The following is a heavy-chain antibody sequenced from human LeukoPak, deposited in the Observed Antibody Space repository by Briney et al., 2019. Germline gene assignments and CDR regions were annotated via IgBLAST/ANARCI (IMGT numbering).Heavy chain of an antibody. Sequence: RAGGSLRLSCAASGFTFSSYWMHWVRQVPGKGLAWVSRINSDGSSTSYADSVKGRFTISRDNAKNTLYVQMNSLRAEDTAVYYCSTGPGQAFDIWGRGTTVTVSS. CDR2: INSDGSST. CDR3: STGPGQAFDI. J-gene: IGHJ3*02. V-gene: IGHV3-74*01. D-gene: IGHD1-14*01. CDR1: GFTFSSYW.